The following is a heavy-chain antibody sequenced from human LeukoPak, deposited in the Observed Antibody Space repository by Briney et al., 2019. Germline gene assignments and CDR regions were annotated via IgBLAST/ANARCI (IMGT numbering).Heavy chain of an antibody. Sequence: PSQTLSLTCTVSGGSISSGGYYWSWIRQPPGKGLEWIGEINHSGSTNYNPSLKSRVTISVDTSKNQFSLKLSSVTAADTAVYYCNGQVGWEPRNDYWGQGTLVTVSS. CDR1: GGSISSGGYY. J-gene: IGHJ4*02. CDR2: INHSGST. V-gene: IGHV4-30-2*01. D-gene: IGHD1-26*01. CDR3: NGQVGWEPRNDY.